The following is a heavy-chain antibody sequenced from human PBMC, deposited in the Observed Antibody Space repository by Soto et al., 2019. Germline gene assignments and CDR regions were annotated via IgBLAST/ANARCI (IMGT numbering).Heavy chain of an antibody. CDR3: ASDRGTIAVADTFDY. Sequence: QVQLVQSGAEVKKPGSSVKVSCKASGGTFSSYAISWVRQAPGQGLEWMGGIIPIFGTANYAQKSQGRVTITADESKSTAYMETSSLRAEDTAVYYCASDRGTIAVADTFDYWGQGTLVTVSS. CDR2: IIPIFGTA. D-gene: IGHD6-19*01. V-gene: IGHV1-69*01. J-gene: IGHJ4*02. CDR1: GGTFSSYA.